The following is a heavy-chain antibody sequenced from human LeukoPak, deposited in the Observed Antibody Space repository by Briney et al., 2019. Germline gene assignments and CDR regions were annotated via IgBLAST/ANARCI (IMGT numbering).Heavy chain of an antibody. D-gene: IGHD6-19*01. J-gene: IGHJ3*02. CDR2: INPSDGAT. CDR1: GYSFTMYY. V-gene: IGHV1-46*01. CDR3: ARDGPIAVAGTWGAFDI. Sequence: WASVKASCKASGYSFTMYYIHWVRQAPGRGLEWMGKINPSDGATTYAHKFQGGVTMTRDMSTTTVYMALRSLKSEDTAVYYCARDGPIAVAGTWGAFDIWGQGTMVTVSS.